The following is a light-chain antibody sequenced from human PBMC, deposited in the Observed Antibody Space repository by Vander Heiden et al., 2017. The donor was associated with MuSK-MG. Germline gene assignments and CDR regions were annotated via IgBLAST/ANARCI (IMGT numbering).Light chain of an antibody. J-gene: IGKJ1*01. CDR1: QSVSSSY. V-gene: IGKV3-20*01. CDR2: GAS. Sequence: ELVLTQSPGTLSLSPGERATLSCRASQSVSSSYLAWYQQKPGQAPRLLIYGASSRATVIPDRSRGSGSGKDFTLTISRLEPEDVAVYYCQQYGSAPWTFGQGTKVEIK. CDR3: QQYGSAPWT.